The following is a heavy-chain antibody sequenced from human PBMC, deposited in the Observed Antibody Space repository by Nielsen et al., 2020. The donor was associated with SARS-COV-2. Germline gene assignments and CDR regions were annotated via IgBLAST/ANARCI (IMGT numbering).Heavy chain of an antibody. CDR2: IYTSVST. CDR1: GGSVSSSSYY. V-gene: IGHV4-61*02. Sequence: SGALSLTWTVSGGSVSSSSYYWIWIRQPAGKGLEWIGRIYTSVSTNYNPSLKSRVTMSVATSKNQFSLRLSSVTAVDTAVYYCARLGPELLYFDYWGQGTLVTVSS. D-gene: IGHD1-26*01. CDR3: ARLGPELLYFDY. J-gene: IGHJ4*02.